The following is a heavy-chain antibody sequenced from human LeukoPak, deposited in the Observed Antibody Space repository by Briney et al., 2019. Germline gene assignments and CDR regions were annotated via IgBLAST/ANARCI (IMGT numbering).Heavy chain of an antibody. CDR3: ARDRAPYSSSWYLDY. Sequence: SETLSLTCTVSGGSISSSSYYWGWIRQPPGKGLEWIGSIYYSGSTYYNPSLKSRVTISVDTSKNQFSLKLSSVTAADTAVYYCARDRAPYSSSWYLDYWGQGTLVTVSS. D-gene: IGHD6-13*01. J-gene: IGHJ4*02. CDR2: IYYSGST. V-gene: IGHV4-39*07. CDR1: GGSISSSSYY.